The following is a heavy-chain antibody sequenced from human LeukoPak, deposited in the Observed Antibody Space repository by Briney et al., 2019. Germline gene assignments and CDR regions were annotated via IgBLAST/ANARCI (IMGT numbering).Heavy chain of an antibody. D-gene: IGHD3/OR15-3a*01. Sequence: PGGSLRLSCAASGFTFTHYNMYWVRQPPGKGLEWVSLINWDGSSSYYADSVKGRFTISRDNNKNSLYLHMNSLRTEDTALYYCTRTGPYYYYYGMDVWGQGTTVAVSS. CDR2: INWDGSSS. CDR3: TRTGPYYYYYGMDV. J-gene: IGHJ6*02. V-gene: IGHV3-43*01. CDR1: GFTFTHYN.